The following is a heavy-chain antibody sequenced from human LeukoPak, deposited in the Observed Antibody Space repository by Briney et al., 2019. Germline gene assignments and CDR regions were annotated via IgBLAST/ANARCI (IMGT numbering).Heavy chain of an antibody. V-gene: IGHV4-59*08. CDR2: IYYSGST. J-gene: IGHJ4*02. CDR1: GVSVSGYY. D-gene: IGHD1-26*01. CDR3: ARLRSGSLFDY. Sequence: SETLSLTCTVSGVSVSGYYWSWLRQPPGKGLEWIGYIYYSGSTNYNPSLKSRVTISVATSKNQFSLKLSSVTAADTAVYYCARLRSGSLFDYWGQGTLVTVSS.